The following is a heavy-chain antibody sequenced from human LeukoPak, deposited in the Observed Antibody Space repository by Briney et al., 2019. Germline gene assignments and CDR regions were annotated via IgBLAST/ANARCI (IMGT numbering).Heavy chain of an antibody. CDR3: ARERTDQLLLDF. V-gene: IGHV3-21*01. CDR1: GFTFGAYA. D-gene: IGHD1-1*01. CDR2: ISYSGRDK. Sequence: PGGSLRLSCAASGFTFGAYAMNWVRQEAGKGLEWVSSISYSGRDKFYADSVKGRFTISRDNTKNSIYLEMNNLRAEDTAVFYCARERTDQLLLDFWGQGALVTVSS. J-gene: IGHJ4*02.